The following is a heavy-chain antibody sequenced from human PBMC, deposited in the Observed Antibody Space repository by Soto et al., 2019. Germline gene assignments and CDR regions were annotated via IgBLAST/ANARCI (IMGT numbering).Heavy chain of an antibody. V-gene: IGHV1-69*04. J-gene: IGHJ4*02. CDR3: ARDSDSLVVPAAIGYFDY. CDR2: IIPILGIA. CDR1: GGTFSSYT. D-gene: IGHD2-2*02. Sequence: ASVKVSCKASGGTFSSYTISWVRQAPGQGLEWMGRIIPILGIANYAQKFQGRVTITADKSTSTAYMELSSLRSEDTAVYYCARDSDSLVVPAAIGYFDYWGQGTLVTVSS.